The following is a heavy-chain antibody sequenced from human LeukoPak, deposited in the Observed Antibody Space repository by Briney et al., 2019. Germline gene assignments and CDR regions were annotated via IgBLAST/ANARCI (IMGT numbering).Heavy chain of an antibody. CDR1: GYTFTSYY. CDR3: ARGYYDFWSGYYTPTYYYYYGMDV. CDR2: INPSGGST. D-gene: IGHD3-3*01. V-gene: IGHV1-46*01. Sequence: ASVKVSCKASGYTFTSYYMHWVRQAPGQGLEWMGIINPSGGSTSYAQKFQGRVTMIRDTSTSTVYMELSSLRSEDTAVYYCARGYYDFWSGYYTPTYYYYYGMDVWGQGTTVTVSS. J-gene: IGHJ6*02.